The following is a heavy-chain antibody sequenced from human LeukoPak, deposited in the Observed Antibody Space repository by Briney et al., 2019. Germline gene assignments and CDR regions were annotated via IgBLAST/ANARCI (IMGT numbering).Heavy chain of an antibody. CDR1: GGSISSYY. Sequence: SETLSLTCTVSGGSISSYYWSWIRQPPGKGLEWIGYIYYSGSTNYNPSLKRRVTISVDTSKNQLSLKLSSVTAADTAVYYCARGLAVAGTIEYFQHWGQGTLVTVSS. CDR2: IYYSGST. V-gene: IGHV4-59*01. CDR3: ARGLAVAGTIEYFQH. J-gene: IGHJ1*01. D-gene: IGHD6-19*01.